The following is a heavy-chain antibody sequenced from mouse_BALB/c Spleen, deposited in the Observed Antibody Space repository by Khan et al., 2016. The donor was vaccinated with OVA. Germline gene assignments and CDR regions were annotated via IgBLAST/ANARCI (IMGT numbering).Heavy chain of an antibody. CDR1: GYSLTGYY. D-gene: IGHD1-1*01. J-gene: IGHJ3*01. CDR2: ISCYNGVI. V-gene: IGHV1S34*01. CDR3: ARGYYYGSSSFAY. Sequence: LVKTGASVKISCKASGYSLTGYYMHWVKQSHGKSLEWIGYISCYNGVISYNQKFKGKATFTVDTSSSTAYMQFNSLTSEDSAVXYCARGYYYGSSSFAYWGQGTLVTVSA.